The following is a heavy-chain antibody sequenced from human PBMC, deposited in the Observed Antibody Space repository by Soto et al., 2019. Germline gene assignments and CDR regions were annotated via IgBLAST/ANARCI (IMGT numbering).Heavy chain of an antibody. CDR2: IYWDDDK. CDR3: AHRRDYSGSWNEGTFDY. CDR1: GFSLTARPAG. D-gene: IGHD3-22*01. V-gene: IGHV2-5*02. J-gene: IGHJ4*02. Sequence: QITLTESGPTRVKPTQTLTLTCSFSGFSLTARPAGVGWVRQSPGKALEWLVFIYWDDDKRYSPSLKSRLAITKDTSRNQGVLTMTNMDPVDTATYYCAHRRDYSGSWNEGTFDYWGQGTPVTVSS.